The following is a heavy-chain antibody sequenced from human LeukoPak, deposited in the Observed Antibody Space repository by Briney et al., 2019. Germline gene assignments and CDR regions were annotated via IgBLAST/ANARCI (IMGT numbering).Heavy chain of an antibody. CDR2: IYYSGST. Sequence: SETLSLTCTVSGGSISSYYWSWIRQPPGKGLEWIGYIYYSGSTNYNPSLKSRVTISVDTSKNQFSLKLSSVTAADTAVYYCARIDYGDYRIDYWGQGTLVTVPS. D-gene: IGHD4-17*01. CDR3: ARIDYGDYRIDY. CDR1: GGSISSYY. J-gene: IGHJ4*02. V-gene: IGHV4-59*01.